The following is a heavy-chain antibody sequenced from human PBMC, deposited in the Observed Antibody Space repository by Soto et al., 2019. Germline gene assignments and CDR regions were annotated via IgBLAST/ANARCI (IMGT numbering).Heavy chain of an antibody. CDR1: GFTFSNAW. D-gene: IGHD2-21*02. J-gene: IGHJ4*02. CDR3: TTAPHIVVVTAVVDY. V-gene: IGHV3-15*01. Sequence: GGSLRLSCAASGFTFSNAWMSWVRQAPGKGLEWVGRIKSKTDGGTTDYAAPVKGRFTISRDDSKNTLYLQMNSLKTEDTAVYYCTTAPHIVVVTAVVDYWGQGTLVTVSS. CDR2: IKSKTDGGTT.